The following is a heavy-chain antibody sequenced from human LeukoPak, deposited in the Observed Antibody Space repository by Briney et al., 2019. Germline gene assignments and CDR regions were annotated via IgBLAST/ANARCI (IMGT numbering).Heavy chain of an antibody. J-gene: IGHJ6*02. D-gene: IGHD4-17*01. Sequence: PSETLSLTCTVSGGSISSFYWSWIRQPPGKGLEWIGYTYYTGSTNYNPSLKSRVTISVDTSKNQFSLKLSSVTAADTALYYCARTMTSGYYYYGMDVWGQGTTVTVSS. V-gene: IGHV4-59*08. CDR2: TYYTGST. CDR1: GGSISSFY. CDR3: ARTMTSGYYYYGMDV.